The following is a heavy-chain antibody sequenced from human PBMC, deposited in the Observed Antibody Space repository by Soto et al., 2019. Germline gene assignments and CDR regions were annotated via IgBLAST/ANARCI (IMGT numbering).Heavy chain of an antibody. D-gene: IGHD1-26*01. CDR2: IYYSGST. V-gene: IGHV4-59*08. CDR1: GGSISSYY. J-gene: IGHJ4*02. CDR3: ARRYGSAIDY. Sequence: SETLSLTCTVSGGSISSYYWSWIRQPPGKGLEWIGYIYYSGSTNCNPSLKSRVTISEDTSKNQFSLKLSSVTAADTAVYYCARRYGSAIDYWGQGTLVTVS.